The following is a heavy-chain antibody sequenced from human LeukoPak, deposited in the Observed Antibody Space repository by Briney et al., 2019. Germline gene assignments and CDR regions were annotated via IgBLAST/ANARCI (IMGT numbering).Heavy chain of an antibody. CDR2: IRYVGSNK. CDR3: AKESRGKIAAAGTVIDY. Sequence: GGSLRLSCAASGFTFSSYGMHWVRQAPGKGLEGVAFIRYVGSNKYYADSVKGRFTISRDNSKNTLYMQMNSLRAEDTAVYYCAKESRGKIAAAGTVIDYWGQGTLVTVSS. J-gene: IGHJ4*02. V-gene: IGHV3-30*02. CDR1: GFTFSSYG. D-gene: IGHD6-13*01.